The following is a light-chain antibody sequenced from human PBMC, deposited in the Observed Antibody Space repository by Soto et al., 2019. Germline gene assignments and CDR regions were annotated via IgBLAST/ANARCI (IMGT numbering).Light chain of an antibody. CDR3: CSYAGSSTFHVV. J-gene: IGLJ2*01. CDR2: EGS. V-gene: IGLV2-23*01. CDR1: SSDVGSYNL. Sequence: QSVLTQPASVSGSPGQSITISCTGTSSDVGSYNLASWYQQHPGKAPKLMIYEGSKRPSGVSNRFSGSKSGNTASLTISGLQAEDEADYYCCSYAGSSTFHVVFGGGTKLTVL.